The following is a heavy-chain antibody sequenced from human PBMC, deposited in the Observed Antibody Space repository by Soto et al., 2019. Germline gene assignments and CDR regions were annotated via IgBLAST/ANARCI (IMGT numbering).Heavy chain of an antibody. V-gene: IGHV4-59*01. CDR2: IYYSGST. D-gene: IGHD6-19*01. CDR1: GGSISSYY. Sequence: TSETLSLTCTVSGGSISSYYWSWIRQPPGKGLEWIGYIYYSGSTNYNPSLKSRVTISVDTSKNQFSLKLSSVTAADTAVYYCARGAGYSSGWYDYDAFDIWGQGTMVT. CDR3: ARGAGYSSGWYDYDAFDI. J-gene: IGHJ3*02.